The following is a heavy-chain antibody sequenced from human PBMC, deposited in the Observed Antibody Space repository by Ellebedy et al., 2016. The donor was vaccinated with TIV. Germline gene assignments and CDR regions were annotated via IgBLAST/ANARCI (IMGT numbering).Heavy chain of an antibody. D-gene: IGHD4-17*01. CDR3: ARIDYGDYPYYYYGMDV. J-gene: IGHJ6*02. CDR2: INHSGST. V-gene: IGHV4-34*01. CDR1: GGSFSGYY. Sequence: SETLSLTXAVYGGSFSGYYWSWIRQPPGKGLEWIGEINHSGSTNYNPSLKSRVTISVDTSKNQFSLKLSSVTVADTAVYYCARIDYGDYPYYYYGMDVWGQGTTVTVSS.